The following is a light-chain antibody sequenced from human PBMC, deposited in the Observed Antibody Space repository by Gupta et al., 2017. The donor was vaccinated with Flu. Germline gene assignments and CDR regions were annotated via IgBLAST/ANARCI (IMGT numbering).Light chain of an antibody. V-gene: IGLV1-40*01. CDR3: QSYDYRLSGSRV. CDR1: SSNLGARYA. J-gene: IGLJ1*01. Sequence: QSVLAQPPPVSGAPGQRVTLSSTSTSSNLGARYAVHWYQQLPGAVPKLLIYDNNNRPSGVPDRFSGSKSGTSASLAITGLQAEDEADYYCQSYDYRLSGSRVFGTGTKVTVL. CDR2: DNN.